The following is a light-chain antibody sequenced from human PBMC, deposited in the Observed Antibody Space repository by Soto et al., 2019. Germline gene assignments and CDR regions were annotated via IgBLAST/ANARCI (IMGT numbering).Light chain of an antibody. V-gene: IGLV2-14*01. Sequence: QSALTQPASVSGSPGQSITISCTGTSSDVGGYNYVYWYQQHPGKAPKLMIYDVSNRPSGVSNRFSGSKSGNTASLTIAGLHAEDEDYYYCSSYTTRGSLVFGGGTKLTVL. CDR3: SSYTTRGSLV. CDR2: DVS. J-gene: IGLJ2*01. CDR1: SSDVGGYNY.